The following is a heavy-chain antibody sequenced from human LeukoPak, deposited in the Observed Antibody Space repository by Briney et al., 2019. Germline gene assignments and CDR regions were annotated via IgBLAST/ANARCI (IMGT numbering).Heavy chain of an antibody. CDR3: ARESRIVEGDGYHIDV. CDR2: IYVNRGT. V-gene: IGHV4-4*07. CDR1: GVSISGYY. Sequence: SETLSLTCNVSGVSISGYYWGWIRQPAGKGLEWIGRIYVNRGTSYNPSLSSRLFMSVDTSKNQFSLQLTSVTAADTAIYYCARESRIVEGDGYHIDVWGKGTTVAISS. J-gene: IGHJ6*03. D-gene: IGHD1-26*01.